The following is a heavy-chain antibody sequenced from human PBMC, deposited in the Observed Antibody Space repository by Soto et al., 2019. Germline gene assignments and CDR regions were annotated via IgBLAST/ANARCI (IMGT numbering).Heavy chain of an antibody. V-gene: IGHV3-30*18. D-gene: IGHD3-16*01. J-gene: IGHJ4*02. CDR1: GFTFSSYG. CDR3: AKDLGEGMGSLFFDY. Sequence: QVQLVESGGGVVQPGRSLRLSCAASGFTFSSYGMHWVRQAPGKGLEWVAVISYDGSNKYYADSVKGRFTISRDNSKNTLYLQMYSLRAEDTAVYYCAKDLGEGMGSLFFDYWGQGTLVTVSS. CDR2: ISYDGSNK.